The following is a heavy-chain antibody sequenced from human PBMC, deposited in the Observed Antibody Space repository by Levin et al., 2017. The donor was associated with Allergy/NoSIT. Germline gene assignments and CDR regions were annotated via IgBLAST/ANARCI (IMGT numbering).Heavy chain of an antibody. CDR3: ARARGEGNDYEEYGPPPIKYFFDN. V-gene: IGHV4-31*03. D-gene: IGHD4-17*01. CDR2: IYYNGST. J-gene: IGHJ4*02. Sequence: SETLSLTCTVSGGAINSGGHFWSWIRQHPGKGLEWIGNIYYNGSTNYNPSLKSRVSMSVDTSKNQCSLKLRSVTAADTTVDYCARARGEGNDYEEYGPPPIKYFFDNWGQGRLVIVSS. CDR1: GGAINSGGHF.